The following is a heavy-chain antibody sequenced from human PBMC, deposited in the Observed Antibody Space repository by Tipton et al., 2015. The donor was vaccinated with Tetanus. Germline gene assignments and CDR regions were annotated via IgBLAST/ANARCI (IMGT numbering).Heavy chain of an antibody. CDR3: ARDQGGGRVVRLNWFDP. Sequence: TLSLTCTVSGDSISRGGYFWNWIRQRPGKGPEWIGYIYYSGSTYYNPSLKSRLSMSVDTSKNQFSLNLTSATAADTAVYYCARDQGGGRVVRLNWFDPWGPGTLVTVSS. V-gene: IGHV4-31*03. CDR2: IYYSGST. CDR1: GDSISRGGYF. D-gene: IGHD6-6*01. J-gene: IGHJ5*02.